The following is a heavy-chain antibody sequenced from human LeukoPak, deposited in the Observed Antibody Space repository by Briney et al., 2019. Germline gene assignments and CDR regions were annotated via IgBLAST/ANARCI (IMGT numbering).Heavy chain of an antibody. CDR3: ARRSSGYRIGYFDY. D-gene: IGHD3-22*01. CDR1: GDSISDYY. CDR2: FYTSEST. Sequence: SETLSLTCTVSGDSISDYYWSWIRQPAGKGLEWIGRFYTSESTNYNPSLKSRVTMSVDTSKNQFSLKLSSVTAADTAVYYCARRSSGYRIGYFDYWGQGTLVTVSS. J-gene: IGHJ4*02. V-gene: IGHV4-4*07.